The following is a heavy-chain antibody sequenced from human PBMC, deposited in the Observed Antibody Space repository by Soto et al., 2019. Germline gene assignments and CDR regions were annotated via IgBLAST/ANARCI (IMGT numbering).Heavy chain of an antibody. Sequence: GGSLRLCWAASWCTFINYAMSWVRQVPGKGLEWVSAISGSGGSTYYADSVKGRFTISKDNSKNTLYLQMNSLRAEDTAVYYCAKDLWFGELSLPYWGQGTLVTVSS. V-gene: IGHV3-23*01. CDR2: ISGSGGST. D-gene: IGHD3-10*01. CDR3: AKDLWFGELSLPY. J-gene: IGHJ4*02. CDR1: WCTFINYA.